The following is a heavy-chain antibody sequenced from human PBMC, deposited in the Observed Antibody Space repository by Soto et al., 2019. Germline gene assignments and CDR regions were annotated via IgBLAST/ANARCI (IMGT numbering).Heavy chain of an antibody. CDR1: GYTFTSYY. J-gene: IGHJ6*02. CDR3: ARDLGDIVVVPAVLYYYGMDV. D-gene: IGHD2-2*01. Sequence: ASVKVSCKASGYTFTSYYMHWVRQAPGQGLEWMGIINPSGGSTSYAQKFQGRVTMTRDTSTSTVYMELSSLRSEDTAVYYCARDLGDIVVVPAVLYYYGMDVWGQGTTVTV. V-gene: IGHV1-46*01. CDR2: INPSGGST.